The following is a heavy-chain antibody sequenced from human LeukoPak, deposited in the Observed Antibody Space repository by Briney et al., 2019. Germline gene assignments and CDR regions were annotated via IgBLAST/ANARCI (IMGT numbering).Heavy chain of an antibody. D-gene: IGHD1-7*01. V-gene: IGHV3-48*04. CDR1: GFTFSSYS. CDR3: ARGPRSELELLLFSDV. CDR2: ISSSSSTM. Sequence: GGSLRLSCAASGFTFSSYSMNWVRQAPGKGLEWVSYISSSSSTMYYADSVKGRFTISRDNAKNSLYLQMNSLRAEDTAVYYCARGPRSELELLLFSDVWGKGTTVTVSS. J-gene: IGHJ6*04.